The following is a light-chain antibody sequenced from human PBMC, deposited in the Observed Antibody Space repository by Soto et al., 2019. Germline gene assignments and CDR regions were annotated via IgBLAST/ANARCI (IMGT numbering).Light chain of an antibody. CDR2: VAS. CDR1: QSIRRY. V-gene: IGKV1-39*01. Sequence: DIQMTQSPSSLSASVGDRVTISCRASQSIRRYLNWYQQKPGKAPNLLIYVASTLQSGVPSRFSGSGSGTDYTLTISSLQPEDFATYYCQQSYSTPYTFGRGTKVEI. J-gene: IGKJ2*01. CDR3: QQSYSTPYT.